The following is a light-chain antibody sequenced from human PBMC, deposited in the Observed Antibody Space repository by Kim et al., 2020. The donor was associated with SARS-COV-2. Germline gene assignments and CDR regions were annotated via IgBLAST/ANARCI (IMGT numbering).Light chain of an antibody. CDR1: TFGTYY. J-gene: IGLJ2*01. Sequence: AWGQPASITSQGDTFGTYYAGWYQNKPERAPTHVIYSKNTRPSGIPDLFSGSSSVNTASLSVSVAQAVDGADYYCNSREKSVDHVVFGRGTRLTVL. CDR2: SKN. V-gene: IGLV3-19*01. CDR3: NSREKSVDHVV.